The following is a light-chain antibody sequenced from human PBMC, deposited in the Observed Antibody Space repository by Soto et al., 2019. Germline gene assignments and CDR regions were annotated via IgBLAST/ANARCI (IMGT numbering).Light chain of an antibody. CDR3: PQYGSSPRT. CDR1: QSVSSSY. CDR2: GAS. V-gene: IGKV3-20*01. Sequence: EIVLTQSPGTLSLTPGERATLSCRASQSVSSSYLAWYQQKPGQAPTLLIYGASIRAAGIPDRFSGSGSGTDFTLTIRRLEPEDFAVYYCPQYGSSPRTFGQGTKVDIK. J-gene: IGKJ1*01.